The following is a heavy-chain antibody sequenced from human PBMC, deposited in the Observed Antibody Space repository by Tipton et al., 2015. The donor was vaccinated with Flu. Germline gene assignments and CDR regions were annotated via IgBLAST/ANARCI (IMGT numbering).Heavy chain of an antibody. CDR2: IRGYSGNT. CDR1: GYTLTTYP. Sequence: QVQLVQSGAEMKKPGASMKVSCKASGYTLTTYPISWVRQAPGQGLEWMGWIRGYSGNTNYAHKLQGRVTMTTDTSTNTAYMELRSLRSDDTAVYYCARGRVAGPEAAALLVGDDAFDIWGQGTVVTVSS. D-gene: IGHD6-13*01. CDR3: ARGRVAGPEAAALLVGDDAFDI. J-gene: IGHJ3*02. V-gene: IGHV1-18*04.